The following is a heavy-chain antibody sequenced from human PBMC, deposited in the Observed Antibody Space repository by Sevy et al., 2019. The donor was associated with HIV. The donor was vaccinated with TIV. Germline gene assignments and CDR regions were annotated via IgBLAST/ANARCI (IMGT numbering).Heavy chain of an antibody. CDR3: ARGANYYDGSGYDY. J-gene: IGHJ4*02. CDR1: GGSISSYY. D-gene: IGHD3-22*01. CDR2: IYYSGST. V-gene: IGHV4-59*08. Sequence: SETLSLTCTVSGGSISSYYWSWIRQPPGKGLEWIGYIYYSGSTNYNPSLKSRVTISVDTSKNQFSLKLSSVTAADTAVYFCARGANYYDGSGYDYWGQGTLVTVSS.